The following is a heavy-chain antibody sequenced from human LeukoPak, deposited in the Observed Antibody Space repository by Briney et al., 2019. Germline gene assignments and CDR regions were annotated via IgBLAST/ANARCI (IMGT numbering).Heavy chain of an antibody. D-gene: IGHD6-13*01. Sequence: GGSLRLSCAASGFTFSDSFMSWVRQAPGKGPEWVGRSRNKADSYTAEYAASVKGRFTISRDESKNSLYLQISSLETEDAAVYYCATSSWYRLAYWGQGSLATVSS. CDR2: SRNKADSYTA. J-gene: IGHJ4*02. CDR1: GFTFSDSF. CDR3: ATSSWYRLAY. V-gene: IGHV3-72*01.